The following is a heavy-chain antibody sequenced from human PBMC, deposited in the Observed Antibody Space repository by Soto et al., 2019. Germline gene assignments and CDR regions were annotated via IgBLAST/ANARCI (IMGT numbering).Heavy chain of an antibody. V-gene: IGHV4-59*08. J-gene: IGHJ5*02. CDR2: IYYSGST. Sequence: SETLSLTCTVSGGSISSYYWSWIRQPPGKGLEWIGYIYYSGSTNYNPSLKSRVTISVDTSKNQFSLKLSSVTAADTAVYYCARGPAGYCSGGSCSFDPWGQGTLVTVSS. CDR3: ARGPAGYCSGGSCSFDP. D-gene: IGHD2-15*01. CDR1: GGSISSYY.